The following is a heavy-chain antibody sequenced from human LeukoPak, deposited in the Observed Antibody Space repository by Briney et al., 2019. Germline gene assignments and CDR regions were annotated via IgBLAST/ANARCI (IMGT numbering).Heavy chain of an antibody. V-gene: IGHV3-7*01. D-gene: IGHD1-26*01. CDR1: GFRFSRHW. CDR2: INEDGSVR. CDR3: PWEGY. Sequence: GGSLRLSCSDSGFRFSRHWMDWARQAPGKGLEWAANINEDGSVRNYVDSVRGRFTGSRDNAKNSLYLQMNSLRGEDTAVYCSPWEGYWGHGTPVTVSS. J-gene: IGHJ4*01.